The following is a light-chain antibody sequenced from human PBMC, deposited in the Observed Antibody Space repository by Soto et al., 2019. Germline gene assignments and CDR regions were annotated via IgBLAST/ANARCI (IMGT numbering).Light chain of an antibody. CDR2: GAS. CDR3: QQYNNWPRT. V-gene: IGKV3-15*01. CDR1: QSVSSSY. J-gene: IGKJ1*01. Sequence: ETVMTQSPGTLSVSLGERATLSCRASQSVSSSYLAWYQQKPGQAPRLLIYGASTRATGIPARFSGSGSGTEFTLTISSLQSEDFAVYYCQQYNNWPRTFGQGTKVDI.